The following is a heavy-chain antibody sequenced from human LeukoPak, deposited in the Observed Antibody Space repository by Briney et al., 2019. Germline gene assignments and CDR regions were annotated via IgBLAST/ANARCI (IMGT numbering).Heavy chain of an antibody. V-gene: IGHV4-39*02. D-gene: IGHD6-19*01. CDR3: AKEDSGWTSYYYYYGMDV. CDR1: GGSISSSSYY. J-gene: IGHJ6*02. CDR2: VYYSGST. Sequence: SETLSLTCTVSGGSISSSSYYWGWIRQPPGKGLEWIGSVYYSGSTYYNPSLKSRVTISVDTSKNQFSLKLSSVTAADTAVYYCAKEDSGWTSYYYYYGMDVWGQGTTVTVSS.